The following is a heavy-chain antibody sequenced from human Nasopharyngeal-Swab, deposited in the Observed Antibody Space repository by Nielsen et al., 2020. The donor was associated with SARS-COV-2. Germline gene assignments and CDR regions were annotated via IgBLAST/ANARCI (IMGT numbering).Heavy chain of an antibody. D-gene: IGHD2-2*01. CDR3: ARIFRALECSSTSCYRYYYYGMDV. CDR1: GGSISSGSYY. V-gene: IGHV4-61*02. J-gene: IGHJ6*02. CDR2: IYTSGST. Sequence: LRLSCTVSGGSISSGSYYWSWIRQPAGKGLEWIGRIYTSGSTNYNPSLKSRVTISVDTSKNQFSLKLSSVTAADTAVYYCARIFRALECSSTSCYRYYYYGMDVWGQGTTVTVSS.